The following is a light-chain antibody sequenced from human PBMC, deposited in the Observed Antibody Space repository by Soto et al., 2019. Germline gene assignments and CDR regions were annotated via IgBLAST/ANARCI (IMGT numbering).Light chain of an antibody. Sequence: QSVLTQPASVSGSPGQSVTISCTGTASDVGVYKYVSWYQQHPGRAPKLMIYDVSNRPSGVSNRFSGSKSGNTASLTISGLQAEDEADYYCSSYTSRSTPRHVFGPGTKVTVL. CDR3: SSYTSRSTPRHV. V-gene: IGLV2-14*01. CDR1: ASDVGVYKY. CDR2: DVS. J-gene: IGLJ1*01.